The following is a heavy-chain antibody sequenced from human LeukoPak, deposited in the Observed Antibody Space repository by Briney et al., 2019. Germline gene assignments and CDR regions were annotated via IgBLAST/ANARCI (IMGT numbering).Heavy chain of an antibody. V-gene: IGHV4-39*02. CDR3: AKDRGVGRSARYPHWFDP. J-gene: IGHJ5*02. Sequence: SETLSLTCTVSGGSISSSSYYWGWIRQPPGKGLEWIGSIYYSGSTYYNPSLKSRVTISVDTSKNQFSLKLSSVTAADTAVYYCAKDRGVGRSARYPHWFDPWGQGTLVTVSS. CDR1: GGSISSSSYY. CDR2: IYYSGST. D-gene: IGHD3-10*01.